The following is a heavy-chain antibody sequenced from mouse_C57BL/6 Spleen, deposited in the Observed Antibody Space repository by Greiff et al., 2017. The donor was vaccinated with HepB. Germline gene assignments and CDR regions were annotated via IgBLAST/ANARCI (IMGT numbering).Heavy chain of an antibody. CDR3: ARLGYSNYLAWFAY. Sequence: QVQLQQPGAELVMPGASVKLSCKASGYTFTSYWMHWVKQRPGQGLEWIGEIDPSDSYTNYNQKFKGKSTLTVDKSSSTAYMQLSSLTSEDSAVYYCARLGYSNYLAWFAYWGQGTLVTVSA. D-gene: IGHD2-5*01. V-gene: IGHV1-69*01. J-gene: IGHJ3*01. CDR1: GYTFTSYW. CDR2: IDPSDSYT.